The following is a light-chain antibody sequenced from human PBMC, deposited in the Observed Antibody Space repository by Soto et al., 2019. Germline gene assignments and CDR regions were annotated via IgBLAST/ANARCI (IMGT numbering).Light chain of an antibody. CDR3: SSYSSASTPYV. CDR1: SSDVGGYNF. J-gene: IGLJ1*01. V-gene: IGLV2-14*03. Sequence: QSVLTQAASVSGSPGPSITISCTGNSSDVGGYNFVSWYQQHPGKAPKLMIYDVTNRPSGVSDRFSGSKSGNTASLTISGLQAEDEADYYCSSYSSASTPYVFGTGTKVTVL. CDR2: DVT.